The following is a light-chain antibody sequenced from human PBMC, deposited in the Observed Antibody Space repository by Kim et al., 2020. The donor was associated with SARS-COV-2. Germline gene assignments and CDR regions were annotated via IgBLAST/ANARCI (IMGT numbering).Light chain of an antibody. J-gene: IGLJ3*02. CDR1: SGQRSYA. Sequence: QLVLTQSPSASAPLGASVKLTCTLSSGQRSYAIAWHQQQPERGPRYLMKLNSDGSHTKGDGIPDRFSGSSSGAERYLTISSPQSEDEADYYCQTWGTGFQVFGGGTKLTVL. CDR3: QTWGTGFQV. CDR2: LNSDGSH. V-gene: IGLV4-69*01.